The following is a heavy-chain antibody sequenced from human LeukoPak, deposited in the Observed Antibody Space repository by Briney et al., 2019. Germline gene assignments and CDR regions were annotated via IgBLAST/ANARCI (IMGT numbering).Heavy chain of an antibody. CDR3: ARGADSSGYYSIFYFDY. V-gene: IGHV4-59*01. D-gene: IGHD3-22*01. CDR2: IYYSGST. CDR1: GSSISSYY. Sequence: SETLSLTCTVSGSSISSYYWNWIRQPPGKGLEWIGYIYYSGSTNYNPSLKSRVTISVDTSKNQFALKLSSVTAADTAVYYCARGADSSGYYSIFYFDYWGQGTLVTVSS. J-gene: IGHJ4*02.